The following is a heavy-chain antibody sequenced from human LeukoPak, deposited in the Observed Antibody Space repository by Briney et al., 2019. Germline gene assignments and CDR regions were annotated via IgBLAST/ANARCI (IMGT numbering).Heavy chain of an antibody. V-gene: IGHV3-9*01. CDR1: GFTFDDYA. CDR3: AKDIGYSSSWCYFDY. J-gene: IGHJ4*02. CDR2: ISWNSGSI. D-gene: IGHD6-13*01. Sequence: PGGSLRLSCAASGFTFDDYAMHWVRQAPGKGLEWVSGISWNSGSIGYADSVKGRFTISRDNAKNSLYLQMNSLRAEDTALYYCAKDIGYSSSWCYFDYWGQGTLVTVSS.